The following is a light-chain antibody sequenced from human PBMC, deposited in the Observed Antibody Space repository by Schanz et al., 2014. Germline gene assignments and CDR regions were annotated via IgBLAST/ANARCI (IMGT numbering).Light chain of an antibody. Sequence: QSALTQPASVSGSPGQSITISCTGTSSDVGGYNFVSWYQQYPGKAPKLMIYEVNKRPSGVPDRFSGSKSGNTASLTVSGLQAEDEAEYYCSSYAGSNNFVFGGGTKLTVL. J-gene: IGLJ2*01. CDR3: SSYAGSNNFV. V-gene: IGLV2-8*01. CDR2: EVN. CDR1: SSDVGGYNF.